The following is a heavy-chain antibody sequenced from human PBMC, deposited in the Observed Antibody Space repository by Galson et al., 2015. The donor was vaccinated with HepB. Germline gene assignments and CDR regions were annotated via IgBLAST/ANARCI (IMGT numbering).Heavy chain of an antibody. CDR3: ARDGAYIVATFDY. J-gene: IGHJ4*02. D-gene: IGHD5-12*01. CDR1: GFTFSSYW. Sequence: SLRLSCAASGFTFSSYWMSWVRQAPGKGLEWVANIKQDGSEKYYVDSVKGRFTISRDNAKNSLYLQMNSLRAEDTAVYYCARDGAYIVATFDYWGQGTRVTVSS. CDR2: IKQDGSEK. V-gene: IGHV3-7*03.